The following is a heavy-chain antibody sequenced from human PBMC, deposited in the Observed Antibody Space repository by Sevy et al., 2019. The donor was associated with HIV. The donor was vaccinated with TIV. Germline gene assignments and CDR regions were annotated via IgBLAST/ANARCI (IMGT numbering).Heavy chain of an antibody. CDR3: ARAGYYYGSGSYQEYYGMDV. V-gene: IGHV3-11*01. D-gene: IGHD3-10*01. J-gene: IGHJ6*02. CDR2: ISSSGSTI. Sequence: GGSLRLSCAASGFTFSDYYMSWIRQAPGKGLEWVSYISSSGSTIYYADSVKGRFTIARDNATNSLYLQMNSLRAEDTAVYYCARAGYYYGSGSYQEYYGMDVWGQGTTVTVSS. CDR1: GFTFSDYY.